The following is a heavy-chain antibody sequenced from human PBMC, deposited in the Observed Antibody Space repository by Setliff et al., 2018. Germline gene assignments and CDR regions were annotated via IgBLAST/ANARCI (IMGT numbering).Heavy chain of an antibody. D-gene: IGHD3-3*01. J-gene: IGHJ4*02. CDR2: FDPEDEET. Sequence: ASVKVSCKVSGYTLTELSMHWVRQAPGKGLEWMGGFDPEDEETIYAQKFQGRVTITRDTSASTAYMELRSLRFEDTAVYYCARAQSWSGGPYYFDNWGQGTLVTVSS. V-gene: IGHV1-24*01. CDR3: ARAQSWSGGPYYFDN. CDR1: GYTLTELS.